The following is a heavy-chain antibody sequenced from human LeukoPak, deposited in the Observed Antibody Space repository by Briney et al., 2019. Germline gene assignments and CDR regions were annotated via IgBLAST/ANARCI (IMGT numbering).Heavy chain of an antibody. CDR2: ISYDGSNK. V-gene: IGHV3-30*03. J-gene: IGHJ4*02. CDR3: ARDGYSGYDFDY. CDR1: GFTFSSYG. Sequence: GSLRLSCAASGFTFSSYGMHWVRQAPGKGLEWVAVISYDGSNKYYADSVKGRFTISRDNSKNTLYLQMNSLRAEDTAVYYCARDGYSGYDFDYWGQGTLVTVSS. D-gene: IGHD5-12*01.